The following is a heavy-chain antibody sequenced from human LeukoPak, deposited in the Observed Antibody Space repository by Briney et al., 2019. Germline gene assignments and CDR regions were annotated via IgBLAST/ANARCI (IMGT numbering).Heavy chain of an antibody. CDR2: IRSSSSTI. D-gene: IGHD2/OR15-2a*01. J-gene: IGHJ4*02. CDR1: GFTFSSYS. Sequence: PGGSLRLSCAASGFTFSSYSMHWVRQAPGKGLEGVSNIRSSSSTIYYADSVKGRFTISRDNAKNSLYLQMNSLRAEDTAVYYCASSYLHPFDYWGQGTLVTVSS. CDR3: ASSYLHPFDY. V-gene: IGHV3-48*01.